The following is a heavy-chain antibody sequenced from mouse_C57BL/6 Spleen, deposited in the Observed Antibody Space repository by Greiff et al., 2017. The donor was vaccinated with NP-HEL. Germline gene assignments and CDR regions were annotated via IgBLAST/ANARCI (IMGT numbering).Heavy chain of an antibody. V-gene: IGHV3-6*01. CDR1: GYSITSGYY. Sequence: DVKLQESGPGLVKPSQSLSLTCSVTGYSITSGYYWNWIRQFPGNKLEWMGYISYDGSNNYNPSLKNRISITRDTSKNQFFLKLNSVTTEDTATYYCARGRLYGYDEDYFDYWGQGTTLTVSS. CDR2: ISYDGSN. J-gene: IGHJ2*01. CDR3: ARGRLYGYDEDYFDY. D-gene: IGHD2-2*01.